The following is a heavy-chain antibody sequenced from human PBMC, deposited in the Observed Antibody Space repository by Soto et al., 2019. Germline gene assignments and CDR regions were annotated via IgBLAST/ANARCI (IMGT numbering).Heavy chain of an antibody. CDR1: GFTFSSYG. D-gene: IGHD3-22*01. CDR2: ISYDGSNK. Sequence: GGSLRLSCAASGFTFSSYGMHWVRQAPGKGLEWVAVISYDGSNKYYADSVKGRFTISRDNSKNTLYLQMNSLRAEDTAVYYCAKALYDSSGYYPVDYWGQGTLVTVSS. V-gene: IGHV3-30*18. CDR3: AKALYDSSGYYPVDY. J-gene: IGHJ4*02.